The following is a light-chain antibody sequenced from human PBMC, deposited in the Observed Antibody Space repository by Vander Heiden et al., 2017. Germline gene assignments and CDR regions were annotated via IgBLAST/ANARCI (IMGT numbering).Light chain of an antibody. Sequence: EVLMTQSPLSLPVTLGQPASISCRPSQSLVYHDGNTFLNWFQQRPGQSPRRLIYKFSNRDSGVPDRFSGCGSGTDFRLNISSVEIEDIGVYYCRQGTHWPHTFGQWTKLDI. J-gene: IGKJ2*01. CDR2: KFS. V-gene: IGKV2-30*01. CDR1: QSLVYHDGNTF. CDR3: RQGTHWPHT.